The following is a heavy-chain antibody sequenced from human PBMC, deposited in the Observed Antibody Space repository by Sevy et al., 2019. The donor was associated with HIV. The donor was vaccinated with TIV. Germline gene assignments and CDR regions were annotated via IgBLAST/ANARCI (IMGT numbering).Heavy chain of an antibody. D-gene: IGHD3-10*01. J-gene: IGHJ4*02. Sequence: SETLSLTCTVSGGSISSSSYYWGWIRQPPGKGLEWIGSIYYSGSTYYNPSLKSRVTISVDTSKNQFSLKLSSVTAADTAVYYCARHPPSSYYTGAFDYWGQGTLVTISS. CDR2: IYYSGST. CDR3: ARHPPSSYYTGAFDY. CDR1: GGSISSSSYY. V-gene: IGHV4-39*01.